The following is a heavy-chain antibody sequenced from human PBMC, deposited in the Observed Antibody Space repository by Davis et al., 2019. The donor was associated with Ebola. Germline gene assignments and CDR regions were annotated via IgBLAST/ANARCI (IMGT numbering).Heavy chain of an antibody. J-gene: IGHJ4*02. CDR1: GFTFSSYW. CDR3: ARPQYDFWSGSIRGLFDY. D-gene: IGHD3-3*01. CDR2: IKQDGSEK. Sequence: PGGSLRLSCAASGFTFSSYWMSWVRQAPGKGLEWVANIKQDGSEKYYVDSVKGRFTISRDNAKNSLYLQMNSLRAEDTAVYYCARPQYDFWSGSIRGLFDYWGQGTLVTVSS. V-gene: IGHV3-7*01.